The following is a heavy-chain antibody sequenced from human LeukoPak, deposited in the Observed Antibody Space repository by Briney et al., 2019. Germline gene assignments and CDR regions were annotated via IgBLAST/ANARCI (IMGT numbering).Heavy chain of an antibody. V-gene: IGHV4-39*07. J-gene: IGHJ5*02. CDR1: GGSISSSSYY. Sequence: PSETLSLTCTVSGGSISSSSYYWGWIRQPPGKGLEWIGSIYYSGSTYYNPSLKSRVTISVDTSKNQFSLKLSSVTAADTAVYYCVIPLNCSGGSCYSRDWFDPWGQGTLVTVSS. CDR2: IYYSGST. CDR3: VIPLNCSGGSCYSRDWFDP. D-gene: IGHD2-15*01.